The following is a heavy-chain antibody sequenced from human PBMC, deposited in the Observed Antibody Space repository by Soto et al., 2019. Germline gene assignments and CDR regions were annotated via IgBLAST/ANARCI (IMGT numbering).Heavy chain of an antibody. Sequence: PRETRRQTFTFSVFSVCTKKMGVGWIRQPTGKALEWLSLIFCDDDKCYSPSLKSRITVTKDNSKNEVGLTMTSMDSVDTATYYCAHFTNYNDSCGYYLRYCHYWGKGPPITV. D-gene: IGHD3-22*01. V-gene: IGHV2-5*02. CDR3: AHFTNYNDSCGYYLRYCHY. CDR2: IFCDDDK. J-gene: IGHJ4*02. CDR1: VFSVCTKKMG.